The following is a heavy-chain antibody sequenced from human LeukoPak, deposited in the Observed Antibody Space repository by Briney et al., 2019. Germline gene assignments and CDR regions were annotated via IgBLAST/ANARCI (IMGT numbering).Heavy chain of an antibody. CDR2: IYTSGST. CDR3: ARGERLGPDI. Sequence: SETLSLTCTVSGGSISSYYWSWIRQPAGKGLEWIGRIYTSGSTNYNPSLNRRVTISVDTSKNQFSLKLSSVTAADTAVYYCARGERLGPDIWGQGTMVTVSS. V-gene: IGHV4-4*07. J-gene: IGHJ3*02. CDR1: GGSISSYY. D-gene: IGHD3-16*01.